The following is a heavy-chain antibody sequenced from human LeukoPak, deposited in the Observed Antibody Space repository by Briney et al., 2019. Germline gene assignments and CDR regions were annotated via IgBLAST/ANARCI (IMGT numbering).Heavy chain of an antibody. D-gene: IGHD2-2*01. J-gene: IGHJ4*02. CDR2: TYYSGST. V-gene: IGHV4-59*01. CDR1: VDSLSRYY. CDR3: ARGGFQLPSVFDY. Sequence: SETLSLTCIVSVDSLSRYYGSWIRQPPGEGLEWGGYTYYSGSTNYNPSLKSRVTISVDTSKNQFSLKLSSVTAADTAVYYCARGGFQLPSVFDYWGQGTLGTVSS.